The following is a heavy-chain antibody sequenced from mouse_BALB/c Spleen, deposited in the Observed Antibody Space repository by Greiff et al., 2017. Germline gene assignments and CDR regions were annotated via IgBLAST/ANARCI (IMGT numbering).Heavy chain of an antibody. CDR1: GYSITSDYA. Sequence: EVKLVESGPGLVKPSQSLSLTCTVTGYSITSDYAWNWIRQFPGNKLEWMGYISYSGSTSYNPSLKSRISITRDTSTNQFFLQLNSVTTEDTATYYCAKEERYGYGAMDYWGQGTSVTVSS. CDR3: AKEERYGYGAMDY. D-gene: IGHD1-2*01. J-gene: IGHJ4*01. CDR2: ISYSGST. V-gene: IGHV3-2*02.